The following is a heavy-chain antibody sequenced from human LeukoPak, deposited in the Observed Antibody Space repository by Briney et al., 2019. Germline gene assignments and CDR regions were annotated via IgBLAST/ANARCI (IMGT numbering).Heavy chain of an antibody. J-gene: IGHJ4*02. D-gene: IGHD2-2*01. CDR2: IRYDGSNK. CDR1: GFTFSSYG. Sequence: GGSLRLSCAASGFTFSSYGMHWVRQAPGKGLEGVAFIRYDGSNKYYADSVKGRFTISRDNYKDTLYLQMNSLRAQDTAVYYRAPTDGYCSSTSCYSLFDYWGQGTLVTVSS. V-gene: IGHV3-30*02. CDR3: APTDGYCSSTSCYSLFDY.